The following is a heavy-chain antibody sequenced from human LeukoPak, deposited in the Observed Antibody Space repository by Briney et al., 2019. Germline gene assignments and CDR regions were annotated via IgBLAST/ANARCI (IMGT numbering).Heavy chain of an antibody. J-gene: IGHJ4*02. CDR2: ISSSGSTI. Sequence: PGGSLRLSCAASGFTFSDYYMSWIRQAPGKGLEWVSYISSSGSTIYYADSVKGRFTISRDNAKNSLYLQTNSLRAEDTAVYYCARDRSGYYYDSSGYPVLFDYWGQGTLVTVSS. V-gene: IGHV3-11*01. D-gene: IGHD3-22*01. CDR1: GFTFSDYY. CDR3: ARDRSGYYYDSSGYPVLFDY.